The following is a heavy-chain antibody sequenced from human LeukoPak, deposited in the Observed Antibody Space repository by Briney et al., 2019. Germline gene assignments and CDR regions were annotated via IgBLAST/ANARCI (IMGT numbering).Heavy chain of an antibody. J-gene: IGHJ4*02. V-gene: IGHV4-34*01. CDR2: INHSGSA. CDR1: GGSFSGYY. CDR3: ARGLAGYDYVWGSYRYPTLTYFDY. Sequence: PSETLSLTCAVYGGSFSGYYWSWIRQPPGKGLEWIGEINHSGSANYNPSLKSRVTISVDTSKNQFSLKLSSVTAADTAVYYCARGLAGYDYVWGSYRYPTLTYFDYWGQGTLVTVSS. D-gene: IGHD3-16*02.